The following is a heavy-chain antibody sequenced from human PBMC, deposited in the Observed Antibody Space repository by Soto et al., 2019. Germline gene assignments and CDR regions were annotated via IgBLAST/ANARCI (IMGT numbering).Heavy chain of an antibody. CDR1: GFTFSDDY. CDR3: ARRLAGHYFAY. Sequence: QVQLVDSGGGLVKPGGSLRLSCAASGFTFSDDYMSWTRQAPGKGLEWVSYISSTGSFTNYADSVRGRFTISRDNAKNSLYLQFNSLRDDDTAVYSGARRLAGHYFAYWGQGTLVTVS. CDR2: ISSTGSFT. J-gene: IGHJ4*02. V-gene: IGHV3-11*05. D-gene: IGHD6-19*01.